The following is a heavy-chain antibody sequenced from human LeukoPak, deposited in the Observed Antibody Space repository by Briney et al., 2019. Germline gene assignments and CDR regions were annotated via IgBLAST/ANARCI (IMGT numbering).Heavy chain of an antibody. J-gene: IGHJ4*02. V-gene: IGHV1-2*02. CDR2: INPNSGGT. Sequence: ASVKVSCKTSGYTFTGYYMHWVRQAPGQGLEWMGWINPNSGGTNYAQRFQGRVTMTRNTSISTAYMELSSLRSEDTAVYYCARGKVIFDDWGQGTLVTVSS. D-gene: IGHD2-21*01. CDR3: ARGKVIFDD. CDR1: GYTFTGYY.